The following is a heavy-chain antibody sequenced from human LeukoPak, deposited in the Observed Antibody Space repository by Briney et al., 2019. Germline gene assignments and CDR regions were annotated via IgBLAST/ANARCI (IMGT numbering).Heavy chain of an antibody. D-gene: IGHD3-10*01. CDR2: ISYDGSNK. CDR3: AKDMDAGGYGSGSYFDY. Sequence: ALRLSCAASGFTFSSYGMHWVRQAPGKGLEWVAVISYDGSNKYYADSVKGRFTISRDNSKNTLYLQMNSLRAEDTAVYYCAKDMDAGGYGSGSYFDYWGQGTLVTVSS. J-gene: IGHJ4*02. V-gene: IGHV3-30*18. CDR1: GFTFSSYG.